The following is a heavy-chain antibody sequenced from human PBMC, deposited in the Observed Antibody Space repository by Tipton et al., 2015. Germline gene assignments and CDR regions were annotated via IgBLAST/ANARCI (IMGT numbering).Heavy chain of an antibody. D-gene: IGHD6-13*01. V-gene: IGHV1-18*01. J-gene: IGHJ3*02. CDR1: GYTFTIYG. CDR3: ARDLAAETTDAFDI. Sequence: QLVQSGPEVKKPGASVKVSCKASGYTFTIYGISWVRQAPGQGLEWMGWISAYNGNTNYAPKVQGRVTMTTDASTNTVYMELRSLRFDDTAVYYCARDLAAETTDAFDIWGQGTIVTVSS. CDR2: ISAYNGNT.